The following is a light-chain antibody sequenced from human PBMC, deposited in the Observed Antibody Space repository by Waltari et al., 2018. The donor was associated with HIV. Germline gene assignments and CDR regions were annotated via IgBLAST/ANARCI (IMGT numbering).Light chain of an antibody. CDR2: SNN. J-gene: IGLJ3*02. CDR3: ATWEDSVNGWV. Sequence: QSVLTQPPSASGTPGQRVTISCSGSSSNIGSNTVNWYRQLPGTAPKLLIYSNNQRPSAVPDRFSGSKSGNSASLAISGLESDYEADYDCATWEDSVNGWVFGGGTHLTDL. CDR1: SSNIGSNT. V-gene: IGLV1-44*01.